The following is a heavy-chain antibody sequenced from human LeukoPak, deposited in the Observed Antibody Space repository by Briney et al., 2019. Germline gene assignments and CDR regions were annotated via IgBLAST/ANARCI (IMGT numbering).Heavy chain of an antibody. V-gene: IGHV1-18*01. D-gene: IGHD5-12*01. CDR2: MSAYNGDT. CDR1: GGTFSSYT. Sequence: ASVKVSCKASGGTFSSYTISWVRQSPGQGLEWMGWMSAYNGDTNYAQKLQGRVTMPTDTSPSTAYMELSSLRSADPAGHYFAGAGGEKYYSGHGYYGMDVWGKGATVTVSS. CDR3: AGAGGEKYYSGHGYYGMDV. J-gene: IGHJ6*04.